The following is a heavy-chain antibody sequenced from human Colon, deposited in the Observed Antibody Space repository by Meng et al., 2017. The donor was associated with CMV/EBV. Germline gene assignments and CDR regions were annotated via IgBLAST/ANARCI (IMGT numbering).Heavy chain of an antibody. V-gene: IGHV3-30*02. CDR3: AKDRPNILGLGP. J-gene: IGHJ5*02. CDR2: IHINGGDE. Sequence: GGSLRLSCAASGFTFSASTMHWVRQTPGKVLEWVSCIHINGGDEQYADAVRGRFTISRDNSKNTVYLQMNSLRPEDTAVYYCAKDRPNILGLGPWGQGTLVTVSS. D-gene: IGHD2/OR15-2a*01. CDR1: GFTFSAST.